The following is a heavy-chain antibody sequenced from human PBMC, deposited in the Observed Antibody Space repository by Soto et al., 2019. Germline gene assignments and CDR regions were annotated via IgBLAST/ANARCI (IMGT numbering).Heavy chain of an antibody. CDR3: AGDPAFGAFDI. D-gene: IGHD3-16*01. J-gene: IGHJ3*02. CDR2: INQDGSQD. V-gene: IGHV3-7*01. CDR1: RFTFSSSW. Sequence: GGSLRLSCAASRFTFSSSWMTWVRQAPGKGLEWVASINQDGSQDYYVDSVKGRFTTSRDNARNSLYLQMDSLRAEDTAVFYCAGDPAFGAFDIWGQGTMVTVSS.